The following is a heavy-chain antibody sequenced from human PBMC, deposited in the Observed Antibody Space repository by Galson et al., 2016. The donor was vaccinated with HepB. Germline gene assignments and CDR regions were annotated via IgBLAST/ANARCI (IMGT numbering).Heavy chain of an antibody. CDR1: GYTFTDYY. V-gene: IGHV1-2*02. D-gene: IGHD3-10*01. J-gene: IGHJ4*02. CDR3: AKDYYGSGSWNDY. CDR2: INPNSGGT. Sequence: SVKVSCKASGYTFTDYYIHWVRRAPGRGLEWMGWINPNSGGTNYAQKFQGRVTMTRDTSISTAYMELSRLRSDDAAVYYCAKDYYGSGSWNDYWGQGTLVTVSS.